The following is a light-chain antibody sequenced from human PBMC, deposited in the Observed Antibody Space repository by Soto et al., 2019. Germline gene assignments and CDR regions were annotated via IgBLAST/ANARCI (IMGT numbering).Light chain of an antibody. V-gene: IGKV3-15*01. Sequence: EIVMTQSPATLSVSPGERATLSCRASQSVSSNLAWYQQKPGQAPRLLIYGASTRATGISARFSGSGSGTELTLTISSLQSEDFAVYYCQQYNNWPKISFGPGTKVDIK. CDR1: QSVSSN. J-gene: IGKJ3*01. CDR2: GAS. CDR3: QQYNNWPKIS.